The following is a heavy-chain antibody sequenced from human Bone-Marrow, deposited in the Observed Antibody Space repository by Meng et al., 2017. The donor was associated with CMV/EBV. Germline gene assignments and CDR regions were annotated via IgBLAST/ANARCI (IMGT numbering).Heavy chain of an antibody. CDR3: ARRIAAQHNWFDS. Sequence: ASVKVSCKASGYTFTGYYMHWVRQAPGQGLEWMGWINPNSGGTNYAQKFQGRVTMTRDTSISTAYMELSRLRSDDTAVYYCARRIAAQHNWFDSWGQGTLVTVSS. CDR1: GYTFTGYY. CDR2: INPNSGGT. D-gene: IGHD6-6*01. V-gene: IGHV1-2*02. J-gene: IGHJ5*01.